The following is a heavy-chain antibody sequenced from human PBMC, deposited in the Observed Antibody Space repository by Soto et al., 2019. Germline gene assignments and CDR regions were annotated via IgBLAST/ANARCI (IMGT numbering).Heavy chain of an antibody. CDR1: GFTFSSYS. D-gene: IGHD2-2*01. V-gene: IGHV3-21*01. J-gene: IGHJ5*02. Sequence: PGGSLRLSCAASGFTFSSYSMNWVRQAPGKGLEWVSSISSSSSYIYYADSVKGRFTISRDNAKNSLYLQMNSLRAEDTAVYYCARDLEYCSSTSCYSLMVFRTGPGRPFDPWGQGTLVTVSS. CDR3: ARDLEYCSSTSCYSLMVFRTGPGRPFDP. CDR2: ISSSSSYI.